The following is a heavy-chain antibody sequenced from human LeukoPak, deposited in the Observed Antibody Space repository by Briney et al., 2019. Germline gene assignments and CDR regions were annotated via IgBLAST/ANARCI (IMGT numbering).Heavy chain of an antibody. J-gene: IGHJ4*02. D-gene: IGHD2-2*01. CDR1: GFTFSSYA. CDR2: ISYDGSNK. Sequence: PGGSLRLSCAASGFTFSSYAMHWVRQAPGKGLEWVAVISYDGSNKYYADSVKGRFTISRDNSKNTLYLQMNSLRAEDTAVYYCARDVYCSSTSCAPGYWGQGTLVTVSS. CDR3: ARDVYCSSTSCAPGY. V-gene: IGHV3-30-3*01.